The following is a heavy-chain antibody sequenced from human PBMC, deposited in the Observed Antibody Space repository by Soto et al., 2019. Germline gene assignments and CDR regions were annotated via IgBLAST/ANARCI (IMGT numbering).Heavy chain of an antibody. D-gene: IGHD6-13*01. V-gene: IGHV3-21*01. CDR2: ISSSSTYI. CDR3: ARMLSDIAVAGSRPFDY. CDR1: GFSFSSYS. J-gene: IGHJ4*02. Sequence: PGGSLRLSCAASGFSFSSYSMNWVRQAPGKGLEWVSCISSSSTYIYYADSVKGRFTISRDNAKNSLHLQMNSLRAEDTAVYYCARMLSDIAVAGSRPFDYWGLGTLVTVSS.